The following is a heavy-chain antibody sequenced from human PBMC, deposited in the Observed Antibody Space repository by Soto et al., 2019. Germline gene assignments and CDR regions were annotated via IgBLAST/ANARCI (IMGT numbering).Heavy chain of an antibody. D-gene: IGHD2-8*02. CDR1: GFTFSSYA. CDR2: ISGSGGSI. CDR3: ANALFSSGGGRGVFDY. V-gene: IGHV3-23*01. Sequence: PGGSLRLSCAASGFTFSSYAMSWVRQAPGKGLEWVSVISGSGGSIYYEASVKGRFTISRDNSKNTLFLQMNSLRAEDTAVYYCANALFSSGGGRGVFDYWGQGTLVTVSS. J-gene: IGHJ4*02.